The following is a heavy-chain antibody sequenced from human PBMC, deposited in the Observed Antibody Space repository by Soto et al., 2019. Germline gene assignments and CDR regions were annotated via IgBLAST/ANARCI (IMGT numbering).Heavy chain of an antibody. D-gene: IGHD6-13*01. Sequence: EVQLVESGGGLVQPGGSLRLSCAASGLTFSSYWMSWVRQAPGKGLEWVANIKQDGSEKYYVDSVKGRFTISRDNAKNPLDLPKGRPAAEDPGVDFWAGAGNAAATNPIQHWGQGTLVTVSS. J-gene: IGHJ1*01. CDR1: GLTFSSYW. V-gene: IGHV3-7*04. CDR3: AGAGNAAATNPIQH. CDR2: IKQDGSEK.